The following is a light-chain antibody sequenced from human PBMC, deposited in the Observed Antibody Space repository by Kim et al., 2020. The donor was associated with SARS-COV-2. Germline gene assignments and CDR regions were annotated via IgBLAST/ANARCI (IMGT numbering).Light chain of an antibody. CDR3: QVWDDGSVL. V-gene: IGLV3-21*04. CDR1: NIGRKS. Sequence: SYELTQPPSVSVAPGETATITCGGNNIGRKSVHWYQQKPGQAPVLVISYDTDRPSGIPERFSGSNSGNTATLTISRVEAGDEADYYGQVWDDGSVLFGGGPQLTVL. CDR2: YDT. J-gene: IGLJ2*01.